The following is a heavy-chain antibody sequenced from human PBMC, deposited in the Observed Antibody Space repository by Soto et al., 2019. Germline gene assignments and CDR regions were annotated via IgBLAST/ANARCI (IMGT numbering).Heavy chain of an antibody. CDR2: ISSSGSTI. D-gene: IGHD1-1*01. CDR3: ARGPTSAGTIDFDY. V-gene: IGHV3-48*03. Sequence: LRLSCAASGFTFSSYEMNWVRQAPGKGLEWVSYISSSGSTIYYADSVKGRFTISRDNAKNSLYLQMNSLRAEDTAVYYCARGPTSAGTIDFDYWGQGTLVTVSS. J-gene: IGHJ4*02. CDR1: GFTFSSYE.